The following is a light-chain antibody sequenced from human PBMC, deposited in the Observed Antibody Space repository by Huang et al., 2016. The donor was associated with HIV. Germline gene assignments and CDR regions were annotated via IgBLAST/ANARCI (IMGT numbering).Light chain of an antibody. CDR1: QTISKS. CDR2: TAS. J-gene: IGKJ1*01. Sequence: DIQMTQSPPSLSASVGDRVTFTCRANQTISKSLNWYQQKPGRAPKLLIYTASTLESGVPSIFSCSGSGSRFTLNITNLQPEDFATYYCQQSFSVPRTFG. V-gene: IGKV1-39*01. CDR3: QQSFSVPRT.